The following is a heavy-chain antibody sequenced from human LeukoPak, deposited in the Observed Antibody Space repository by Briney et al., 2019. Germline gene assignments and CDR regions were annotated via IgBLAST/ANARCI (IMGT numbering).Heavy chain of an antibody. CDR1: GGSFSGYY. V-gene: IGHV4-34*01. D-gene: IGHD6-19*01. J-gene: IGHJ4*02. Sequence: SETLSLTCAVYGGSFSGYYWSWIRQPPGRGLEWIGEINHSGSTNYNPSLKSRVTISVDTSKNQFSLKLSSVTAADTTVYYCARGRKCLVNWGQGTLVTVSS. CDR3: ARGRKCLVN. CDR2: INHSGST.